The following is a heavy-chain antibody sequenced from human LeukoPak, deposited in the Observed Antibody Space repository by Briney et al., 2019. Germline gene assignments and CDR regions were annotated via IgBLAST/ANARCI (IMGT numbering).Heavy chain of an antibody. V-gene: IGHV3-33*01. CDR1: GFTFSSYG. Sequence: GGSLRLXCAASGFTFSSYGMHWVRQAPGKGLEWVAVIWYDGSNKYYAGSVKGRFTISGDNAKNSLYLQMNSLRAEDTAVYYCAREAKTGTTFDYWGQGTLVTVSS. D-gene: IGHD1-1*01. CDR2: IWYDGSNK. CDR3: AREAKTGTTFDY. J-gene: IGHJ4*02.